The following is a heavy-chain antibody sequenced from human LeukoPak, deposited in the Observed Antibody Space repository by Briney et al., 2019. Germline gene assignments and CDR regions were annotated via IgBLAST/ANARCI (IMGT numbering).Heavy chain of an antibody. V-gene: IGHV3-74*01. CDR3: ARDRYYSMDV. Sequence: PGGSLRLSCAASGFTFSSYWMHWVRQAPGKGLVWVSLIKSDGSSTIYADSVKGRFTISSDNAKNTLYLQMNSLRAEDSAVYYCARDRYYSMDVWGQGTTVTVSS. CDR2: IKSDGSST. CDR1: GFTFSSYW. J-gene: IGHJ6*02.